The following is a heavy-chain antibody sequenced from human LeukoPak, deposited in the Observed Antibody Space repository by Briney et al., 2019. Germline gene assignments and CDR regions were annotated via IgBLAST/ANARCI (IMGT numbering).Heavy chain of an antibody. Sequence: SETLSLTCTVSGASISSTTYYWGWIRQPPRKGLEWIASIYYSGSTYYNPSLKSRVTISVDTSKNQFSLKRSSVTAADTAVYYCARPVPSRLGWFDPWGQGTLVTVSS. CDR2: IYYSGST. J-gene: IGHJ5*02. D-gene: IGHD1-1*01. CDR1: GASISSTTYY. CDR3: ARPVPSRLGWFDP. V-gene: IGHV4-39*01.